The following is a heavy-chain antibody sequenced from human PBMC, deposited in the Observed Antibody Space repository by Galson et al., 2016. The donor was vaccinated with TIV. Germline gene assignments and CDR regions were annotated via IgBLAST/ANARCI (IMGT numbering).Heavy chain of an antibody. CDR2: IDWDDDK. Sequence: PALVKPTQTLTLTCSFSGFSLGTSGMRVSWIRQPPGKTLEWLARIDWDDDKFYSTSLKTRLTISKDPSKDQVVPTMTNMDPIDTATYYCARMSALGGVIDYWGQGTLVTVSS. CDR3: ARMSALGGVIDY. J-gene: IGHJ4*02. D-gene: IGHD3-16*01. CDR1: GFSLGTSGMR. V-gene: IGHV2-70*04.